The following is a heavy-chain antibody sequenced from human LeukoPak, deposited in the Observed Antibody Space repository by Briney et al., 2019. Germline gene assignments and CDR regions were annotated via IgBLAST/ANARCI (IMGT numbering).Heavy chain of an antibody. D-gene: IGHD3-22*01. CDR3: AKDLRPVYYYDSSGYYPLMSY. CDR1: GFTFSSYA. J-gene: IGHJ4*02. Sequence: QPGGSLRLSCAASGFTFSSYAMSWVRQAPGKGLEWVSAISGSGGSTYYADSVKGRFTISRDNSKNTLYLQMNSLRAEDTAVYYCAKDLRPVYYYDSSGYYPLMSYWGQGTLVTVSS. CDR2: ISGSGGST. V-gene: IGHV3-23*01.